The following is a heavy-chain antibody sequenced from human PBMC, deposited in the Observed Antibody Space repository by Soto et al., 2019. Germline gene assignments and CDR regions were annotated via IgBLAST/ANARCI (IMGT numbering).Heavy chain of an antibody. CDR3: ARHGYSSPTHYRHCLAV. V-gene: IGHV4-59*01. Sequence: SETLSLTCTVSGGSISSYYWSWIRQPPGKGLEWIGYIYYSGRTNYNPSLKRRVTISVDTSKNQFSLKLSSVTAADTAVYYCARHGYSSPTHYRHCLAVRGKGTTVPVFS. CDR2: IYYSGRT. J-gene: IGHJ6*04. CDR1: GGSISSYY. D-gene: IGHD6-13*01.